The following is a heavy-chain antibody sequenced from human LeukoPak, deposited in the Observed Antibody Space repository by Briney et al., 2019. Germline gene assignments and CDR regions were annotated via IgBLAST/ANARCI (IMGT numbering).Heavy chain of an antibody. CDR2: INHSGST. V-gene: IGHV4-34*01. CDR1: GGSFSGYY. CDR3: ARDPDYYDSSGYGYYFDY. D-gene: IGHD3-22*01. J-gene: IGHJ4*02. Sequence: SETLSLTCAVYGGSFSGYYWSWIRQPPGKGLEWIGEINHSGSTNYNPSLKSRVTISVDTSKNQFSLKLSSVTAADTAVYYCARDPDYYDSSGYGYYFDYWGQGTLVTVSS.